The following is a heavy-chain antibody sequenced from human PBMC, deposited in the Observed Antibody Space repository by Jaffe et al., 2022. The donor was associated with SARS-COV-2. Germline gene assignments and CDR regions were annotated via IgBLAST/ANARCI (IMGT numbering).Heavy chain of an antibody. V-gene: IGHV4-39*01. CDR1: GGSISSSSYY. Sequence: QLQLQESGPGLVKPSETLSLTCTVSGGSISSSSYYWGWIRQPPGKGLEWIGSIYYSGSTYYNPSLKSRVTISVDTSKNQFSLKLSSVTAADTAVYYCARCSAAIFGPRSKTYYPMENWFDPWGQGTLVTVSS. J-gene: IGHJ5*02. CDR2: IYYSGST. CDR3: ARCSAAIFGPRSKTYYPMENWFDP. D-gene: IGHD3-3*01.